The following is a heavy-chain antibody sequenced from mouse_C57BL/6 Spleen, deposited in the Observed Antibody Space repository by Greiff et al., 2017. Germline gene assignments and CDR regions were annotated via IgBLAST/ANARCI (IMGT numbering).Heavy chain of an antibody. CDR3: ARENYGSLYAMDY. V-gene: IGHV3-6*01. D-gene: IGHD1-1*01. J-gene: IGHJ4*01. Sequence: VQLKESGPGLVKPSQSLSLTCSVTGYSITSGYYWNWIRQFPGNKLEWMGYISYDGSNKYNPSLKNRISITRDTSKNQFFLKLNSVTTEDTATYYCARENYGSLYAMDYWGQGTSVTVSS. CDR2: ISYDGSN. CDR1: GYSITSGYY.